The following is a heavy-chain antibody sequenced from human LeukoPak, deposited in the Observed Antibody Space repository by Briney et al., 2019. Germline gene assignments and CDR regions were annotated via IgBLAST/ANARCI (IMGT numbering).Heavy chain of an antibody. J-gene: IGHJ4*02. CDR3: ATPPYSSSWPFDY. V-gene: IGHV3-23*01. D-gene: IGHD6-13*01. Sequence: PGGSLRLSCAASGFTFSSYAMSWVRQAPGKGLEWVSAISGSGGSTCYADSVKGRFTISRDNSKNTLYLQMNSLRAEDTAVYYCATPPYSSSWPFDYWGQGTLVTVSS. CDR2: ISGSGGST. CDR1: GFTFSSYA.